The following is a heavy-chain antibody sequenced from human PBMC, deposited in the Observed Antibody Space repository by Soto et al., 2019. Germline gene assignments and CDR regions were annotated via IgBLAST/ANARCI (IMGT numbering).Heavy chain of an antibody. D-gene: IGHD2-21*01. V-gene: IGHV1-69*01. CDR2: IIPVINTA. Sequence: QEQLVQSGPEVKKPGSSVRVSCEASGGNFNTYTISWVRQAPGQGLEWLGGIIPVINTAYYAESFQDRVNITADDSTSTVYLELNNLRSDDTAVYYCARPHGDYSSPWYFHVWGRGTPVTVSS. CDR3: ARPHGDYSSPWYFHV. CDR1: GGNFNTYT. J-gene: IGHJ2*01.